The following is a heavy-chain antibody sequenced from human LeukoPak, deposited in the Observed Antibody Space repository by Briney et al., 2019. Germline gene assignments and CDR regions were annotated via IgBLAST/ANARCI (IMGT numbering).Heavy chain of an antibody. CDR1: GLTFTSYS. CDR3: VSSAWFKGDFDY. CDR2: ISSSSSSYI. V-gene: IGHV3-21*01. D-gene: IGHD6-19*01. J-gene: IGHJ4*02. Sequence: GGSLRLSCAASGLTFTSYSMNWVRQAPGKGLEWVSSISSSSSSYIYYSDSVKGRFTISRDNAKKSLYLQMNSLRAEDTAVYYCVSSAWFKGDFDYWGQGTLVTVSS.